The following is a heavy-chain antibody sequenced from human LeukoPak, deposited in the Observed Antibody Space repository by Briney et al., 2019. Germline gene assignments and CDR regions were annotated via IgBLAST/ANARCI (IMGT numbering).Heavy chain of an antibody. J-gene: IGHJ5*02. CDR1: GYTFTGYY. Sequence: GASVKVPCKASGYTFTGYYMHWVRQAPGQGLEWMGWINPHSGGTNYAQKFEGRVTMTRDTSITTAYMELSRLRSDDTAVYYCARDSIVGATSVNWFDPWGQGTLVTVSS. CDR2: INPHSGGT. CDR3: ARDSIVGATSVNWFDP. D-gene: IGHD1-26*01. V-gene: IGHV1-2*02.